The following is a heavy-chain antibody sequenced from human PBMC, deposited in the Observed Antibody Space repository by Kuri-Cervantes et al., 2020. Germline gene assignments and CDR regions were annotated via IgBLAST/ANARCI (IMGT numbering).Heavy chain of an antibody. CDR1: GASISSYY. Sequence: SETLSLTCSVSGASISSYYWSWIRQSPGKGLEWIGYIYDSGRTNFDPSLKSRVTMSVDTPKNQFSLKLSSVTAADTAVYYCAREVWTPLNHYMDVWGKGTTVTVSS. CDR3: AREVWTPLNHYMDV. V-gene: IGHV4-59*12. D-gene: IGHD1-14*01. J-gene: IGHJ6*03. CDR2: IYDSGRT.